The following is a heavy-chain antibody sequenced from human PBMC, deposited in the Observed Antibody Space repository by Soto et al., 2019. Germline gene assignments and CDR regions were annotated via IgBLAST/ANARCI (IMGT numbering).Heavy chain of an antibody. Sequence: ASVKVSCKASGYTFTSYGISWVRQAPGQGLEWMGWISAYNGNTNYAQKLQGRVTMTTDTSTSTAYMELRSLRSDDTAVYYCARDITLLGYYYGMDVWGQGTTVTVSS. J-gene: IGHJ6*02. CDR3: ARDITLLGYYYGMDV. CDR1: GYTFTSYG. V-gene: IGHV1-18*01. CDR2: ISAYNGNT. D-gene: IGHD2-15*01.